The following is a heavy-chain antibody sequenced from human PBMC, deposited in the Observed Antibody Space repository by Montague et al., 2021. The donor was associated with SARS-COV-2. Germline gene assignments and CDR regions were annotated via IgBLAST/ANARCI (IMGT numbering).Heavy chain of an antibody. D-gene: IGHD3-3*01. V-gene: IGHV4-31*03. Sequence: TLSLTCTVSGGSISSGGYDWSWIRQHPGKGLEWIGYIYYSGSTYYNPSLKSRVTISVDTSKNQFSLKLSSVTAADTAVYYCARAPATIFGVVKQIDYWGQGTLVTVSS. CDR3: ARAPATIFGVVKQIDY. CDR2: IYYSGST. J-gene: IGHJ4*02. CDR1: GGSISSGGYD.